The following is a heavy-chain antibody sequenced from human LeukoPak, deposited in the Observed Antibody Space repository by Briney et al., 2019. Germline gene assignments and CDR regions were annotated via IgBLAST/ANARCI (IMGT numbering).Heavy chain of an antibody. D-gene: IGHD5-18*01. CDR1: GYTFTSYG. CDR3: ARVLPRGYSYGGQYDY. V-gene: IGHV1-18*01. CDR2: ISAYNGNT. J-gene: IGHJ4*02. Sequence: ASVKVSCKASGYTFTSYGISWVRQAPGQGLEWMGWISAYNGNTNYAQKLQGRVTMTTDTSTSTAYMELRSLRSDDTAVYYCARVLPRGYSYGGQYDYWGQGTLVTVSS.